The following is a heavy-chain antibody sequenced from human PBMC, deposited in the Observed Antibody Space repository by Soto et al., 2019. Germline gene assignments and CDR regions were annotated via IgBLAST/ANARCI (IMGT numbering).Heavy chain of an antibody. V-gene: IGHV3-23*01. CDR2: ISGSGAGT. CDR3: AKGPTVFGAVISFDYYYGMYV. CDR1: GFTFSTSA. D-gene: IGHD3-3*01. Sequence: GGSLRLSCTASGFTFSTSAMSWVRQPPGRGLEWVSGISGSGAGTYYADSVKGRFTISRDNSKNTLYLQMSGLRAEDAAVYYCAKGPTVFGAVISFDYYYGMYVWGQGPPVTVSS. J-gene: IGHJ6*02.